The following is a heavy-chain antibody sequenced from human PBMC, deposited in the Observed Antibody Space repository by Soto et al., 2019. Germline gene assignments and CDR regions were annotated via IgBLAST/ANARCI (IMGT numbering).Heavy chain of an antibody. V-gene: IGHV4-34*01. J-gene: IGHJ4*02. CDR1: GGSLSGYY. Sequence: SDTLSLTCAVYGGSLSGYYWTWIRQPPGKGLEWIGEINHSGSTTYNPSLKSRVTISVDTSKNQFSLKLSSVTAADTAVYYCARHGQLERIYDYWGQGTLVTVSS. CDR3: ARHGQLERIYDY. D-gene: IGHD1-1*01. CDR2: INHSGST.